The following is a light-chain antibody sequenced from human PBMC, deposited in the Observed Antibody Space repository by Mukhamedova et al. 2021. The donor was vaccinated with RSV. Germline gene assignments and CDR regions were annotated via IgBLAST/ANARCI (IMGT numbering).Light chain of an antibody. Sequence: WYQRRVHGKAPKRLIYAVSSLQSGVPSRFSGSGSGTEFTLTVSSLQPEDFATYYCLQHNSYPITFGQGTRLEIK. V-gene: IGKV1-17*01. CDR2: AVS. CDR3: LQHNSYPIT. J-gene: IGKJ5*01.